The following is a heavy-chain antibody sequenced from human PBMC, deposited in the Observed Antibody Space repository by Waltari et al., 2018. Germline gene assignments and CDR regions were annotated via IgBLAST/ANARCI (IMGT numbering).Heavy chain of an antibody. CDR1: GCSISSYY. Sequence: QVQLQESGPGLVKPSETLSLTCTVSGCSISSYYWSWIRQPPGKGLEWIGYIYYSGSTNYNPSLKSRVTISVDTSKNQFSLKLSSVTAADTAVYYCAANYYDSSGYPDYWGQGTLVTVSS. D-gene: IGHD3-22*01. CDR2: IYYSGST. J-gene: IGHJ4*02. V-gene: IGHV4-59*01. CDR3: AANYYDSSGYPDY.